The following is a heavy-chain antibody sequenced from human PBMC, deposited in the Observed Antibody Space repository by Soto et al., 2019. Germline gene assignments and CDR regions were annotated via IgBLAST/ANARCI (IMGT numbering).Heavy chain of an antibody. CDR1: GYTFTCYY. J-gene: IGHJ4*02. V-gene: IGHV1-2*02. Sequence: SVKGSRKASGYTFTCYYMHWVRQAPGQGLEWMGWINPNSGGTNYAQKFQGRVTMTRDTSISTAYMELSRLRSDDTAVYYCAGLMAPFDYWGQGTLVTVSS. CDR3: AGLMAPFDY. CDR2: INPNSGGT. D-gene: IGHD3-10*01.